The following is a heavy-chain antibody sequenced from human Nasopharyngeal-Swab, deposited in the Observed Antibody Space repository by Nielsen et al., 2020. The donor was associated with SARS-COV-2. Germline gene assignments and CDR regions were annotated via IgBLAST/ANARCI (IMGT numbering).Heavy chain of an antibody. D-gene: IGHD1-7*01. CDR3: ARLVNDWNYGYFYSYMDV. J-gene: IGHJ6*03. CDR2: IYPGDSDT. CDR1: GYRFTSYW. Sequence: GGSMSLSCKGSGYRFTSYWIGWVRQMPGEGLGGMGIIYPGDSDTRYSPSFQGQVTISADKSISTAYLQWSSLKASDTAMYYCARLVNDWNYGYFYSYMDVWGQGTTVTVSS. V-gene: IGHV5-51*01.